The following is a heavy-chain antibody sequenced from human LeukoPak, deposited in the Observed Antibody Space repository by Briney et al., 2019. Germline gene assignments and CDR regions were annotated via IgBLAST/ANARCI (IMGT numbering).Heavy chain of an antibody. CDR3: AIGDSLGELSSSFEY. CDR2: VSYDGSNK. CDR1: GFPFSKYA. Sequence: GALGPSLGAPGFPFSKYAMHRVRLAPEKGVGWGGVVSYDGSNKYYADSVKGRFTVSRDNSKNTLYLQMNSLRAEDTAVSYCAIGDSLGELSSSFEYWGQGTLVTVSS. V-gene: IGHV3-30*04. D-gene: IGHD3-16*02. J-gene: IGHJ4*02.